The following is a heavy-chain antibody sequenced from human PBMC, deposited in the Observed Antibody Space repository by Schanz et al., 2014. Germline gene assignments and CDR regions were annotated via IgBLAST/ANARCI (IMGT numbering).Heavy chain of an antibody. CDR1: GGPFSGYF. J-gene: IGHJ6*02. V-gene: IGHV4-34*01. D-gene: IGHD3-3*02. Sequence: QVQMQESGAGLLKPSETLSLTCAVYGGPFSGYFWSWIRQSPGKGLQWIGEIHHSGSIIYNPSLRSGFTISMATSKNQFFLKVTSVTAADTAVYYCARHLVNAYGMDVWGQGTAVTVSS. CDR3: ARHLVNAYGMDV. CDR2: IHHSGSI.